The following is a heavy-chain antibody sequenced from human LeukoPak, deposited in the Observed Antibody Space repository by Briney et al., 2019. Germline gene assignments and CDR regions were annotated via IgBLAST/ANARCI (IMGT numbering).Heavy chain of an antibody. CDR3: ARDLVSVEMATRGSWYFDY. J-gene: IGHJ4*02. V-gene: IGHV3-21*01. Sequence: GGSLTLSCAASGFSFSIHGMGWVRRAPGKGLEWVSSISSSSSYIYYADSVKGRFTISRDNAKNSLYLQMNSLRAEDTAVYYCARDLVSVEMATRGSWYFDYWGQGTLVTVSS. CDR2: ISSSSSYI. CDR1: GFSFSIHG. D-gene: IGHD5-24*01.